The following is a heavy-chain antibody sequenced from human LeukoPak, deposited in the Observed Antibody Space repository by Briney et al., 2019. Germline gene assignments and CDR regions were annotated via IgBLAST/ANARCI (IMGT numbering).Heavy chain of an antibody. CDR2: SDANSGAT. CDR3: ARVSGAGHYLFFDY. CDR1: GYTFTDYF. V-gene: IGHV1-2*02. D-gene: IGHD2-15*01. Sequence: ASVTVSCKSFGYTFTDYFIHWVRQTPGQGVEWMGWSDANSGATRSAQKLQGRVTMTRDTSISTAYMELSRLTSDDTAVYYCARVSGAGHYLFFDYWGQGTPVTVSS. J-gene: IGHJ4*02.